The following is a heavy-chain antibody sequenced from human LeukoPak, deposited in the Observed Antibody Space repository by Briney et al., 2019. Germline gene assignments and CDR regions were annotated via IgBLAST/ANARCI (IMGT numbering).Heavy chain of an antibody. V-gene: IGHV4-4*07. CDR1: GGSISGYY. Sequence: SETLSLTCTVSGGSISGYYWTWIRQSAGKGLEWIGHIYSTGTNNYNPSLRSRVTLSVDTSKNQFSLKLRSVTAADTAVYYCARDSIAGYSLSWWGQGTLVTVSS. J-gene: IGHJ4*02. D-gene: IGHD3-9*01. CDR2: IYSTGTN. CDR3: ARDSIAGYSLSW.